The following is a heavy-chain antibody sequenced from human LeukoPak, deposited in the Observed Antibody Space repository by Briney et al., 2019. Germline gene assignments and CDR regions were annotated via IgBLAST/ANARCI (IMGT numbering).Heavy chain of an antibody. CDR3: ARVSFGVVVPAAISYYYYYYMDV. CDR2: IYYSGST. V-gene: IGHV4-39*07. J-gene: IGHJ6*03. Sequence: PSETLSLTCTVSGGSISSSSYYWGWIRQPPGKGLEWIGSIYYSGSTYYNPSLKSRVTISVDTSKNQFSLKLSSVTAADTAVYYCARVSFGVVVPAAISYYYYYYMDVWGKGTMVTVSS. D-gene: IGHD2-2*02. CDR1: GGSISSSSYY.